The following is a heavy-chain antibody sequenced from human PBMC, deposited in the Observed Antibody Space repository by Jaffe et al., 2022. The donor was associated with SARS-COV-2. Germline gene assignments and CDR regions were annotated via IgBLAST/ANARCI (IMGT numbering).Heavy chain of an antibody. CDR3: TTGWNDDPGDEYYYYYYMDV. J-gene: IGHJ6*03. CDR2: IKSKTDGGTT. Sequence: EVQLVESGGGLVKPGGSLRLSCAASGFTFSNAWMSWVRQAPGKGLEWVGRIKSKTDGGTTDYAAPVKGRFTISRDDSKNTLYLQMNSLKTEDTAVYYCTTGWNDDPGDEYYYYYYMDVWGKGTTVTVSS. V-gene: IGHV3-15*01. D-gene: IGHD1-1*01. CDR1: GFTFSNAW.